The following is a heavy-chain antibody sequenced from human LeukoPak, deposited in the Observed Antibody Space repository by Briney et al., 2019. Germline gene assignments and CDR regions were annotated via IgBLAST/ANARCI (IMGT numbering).Heavy chain of an antibody. D-gene: IGHD6-19*01. Sequence: GGSLRLSCAGSGFTFSGYWMRWVRQGPGKGLEWVANIKEDGSEKYYVDSVKGRFTISRDNAKNSLYLQMNSLRAEDTAVYYCARVRGLVAGTSKYYFDYWGQGTLVTVSS. J-gene: IGHJ4*02. CDR1: GFTFSGYW. CDR3: ARVRGLVAGTSKYYFDY. V-gene: IGHV3-7*01. CDR2: IKEDGSEK.